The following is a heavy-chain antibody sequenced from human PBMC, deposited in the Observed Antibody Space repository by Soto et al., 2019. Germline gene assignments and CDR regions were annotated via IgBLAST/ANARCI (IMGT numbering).Heavy chain of an antibody. D-gene: IGHD6-13*01. CDR1: GCSISSGGYS. CDR3: ARHPPPPILIAAAGTRDWFDP. Sequence: PSETLSLTCAVSGCSISSGGYSWSWVRQPPGKGLEWIGEIYPGGSINYNPSLKSRLTLSVDTSKNQISLNLTSVTAADTAVYNCARHPPPPILIAAAGTRDWFDPWGQGTLVTVSS. V-gene: IGHV4-39*01. CDR2: IYPGGSI. J-gene: IGHJ5*02.